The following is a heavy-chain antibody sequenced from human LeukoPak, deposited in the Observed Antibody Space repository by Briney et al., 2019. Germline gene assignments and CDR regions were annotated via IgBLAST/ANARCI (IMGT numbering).Heavy chain of an antibody. V-gene: IGHV4-31*03. J-gene: IGHJ5*02. CDR1: GGSISSGGYY. CDR2: IYYSGST. Sequence: SETLSLTCTVSGGSISSGGYYWSWIRQHPGKGLEWIGYIYYSGSTYYNPSLKSRVTISVDTSKNQFSLKLSSVTAADTAVYYCARTDDFWSGFRFDPWGQGTLVTVSS. D-gene: IGHD3-3*01. CDR3: ARTDDFWSGFRFDP.